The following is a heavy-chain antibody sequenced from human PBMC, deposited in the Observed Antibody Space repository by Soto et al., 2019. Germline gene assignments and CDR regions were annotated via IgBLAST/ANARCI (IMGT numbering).Heavy chain of an antibody. CDR1: GFTFSSYG. D-gene: IGHD2-21*02. CDR2: IWYDGSNK. J-gene: IGHJ4*01. CDR3: ARGCGGDCYDFDY. Sequence: PGGSLRLSCAASGFTFSSYGMHWVRQAPGKGLEWVAVIWYDGSNKYYAGSVKGRFTISRDNSKNTLYLQMNSLRAEDTAVYYCARGCGGDCYDFDYWGHGTLVTVSS. V-gene: IGHV3-33*01.